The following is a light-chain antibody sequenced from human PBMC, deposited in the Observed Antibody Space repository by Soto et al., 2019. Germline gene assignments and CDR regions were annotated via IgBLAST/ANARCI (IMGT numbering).Light chain of an antibody. CDR2: DAS. CDR1: QDIRNS. V-gene: IGKV1-33*01. CDR3: QQYEKLVT. Sequence: TPDPSSVAAAVGDRVALPCQASQDIRNSLNWYQQKPGTAPKLLIYDASNLETGVPSRFSGSGSGTDFSFTISSLQPEDTATYYCQQYEKLVTFGQATRLEIK. J-gene: IGKJ5*01.